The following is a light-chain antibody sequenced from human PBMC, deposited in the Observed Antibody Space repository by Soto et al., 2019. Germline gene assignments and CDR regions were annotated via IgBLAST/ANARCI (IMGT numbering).Light chain of an antibody. CDR3: QHYNSYSEA. CDR2: KAS. J-gene: IGKJ1*01. CDR1: QTISSW. V-gene: IGKV1-5*03. Sequence: DIQMTQSPSTLSGSVGARFTITCRASQTISSWLAWYQQKTGKAPKLLIYKASTLKSGVPSRFSGSGSGTEFTLTISSLQPDDFATYYCQHYNSYSEAFGQGTKVDI.